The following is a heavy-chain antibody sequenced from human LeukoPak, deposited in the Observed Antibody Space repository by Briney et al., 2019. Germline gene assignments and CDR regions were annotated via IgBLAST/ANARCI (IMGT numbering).Heavy chain of an antibody. CDR1: GFTFSSYA. V-gene: IGHV3-23*01. Sequence: GGSLRLSCAASGFTFSSYAMNWVRQAPGKGLEWVSGISDSGGRTFYADSVKGRFTISRDNSKNTLYLQMNSLRADDTAIYYCAKDLQVVKPFFFHYWGQGTLVTVSS. D-gene: IGHD2-15*01. J-gene: IGHJ4*02. CDR2: ISDSGGRT. CDR3: AKDLQVVKPFFFHY.